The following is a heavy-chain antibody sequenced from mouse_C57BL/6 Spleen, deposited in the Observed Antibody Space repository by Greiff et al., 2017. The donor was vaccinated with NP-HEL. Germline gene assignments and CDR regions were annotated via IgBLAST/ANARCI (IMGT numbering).Heavy chain of an antibody. J-gene: IGHJ4*01. D-gene: IGHD1-1*01. CDR2: IDPEDGET. CDR3: ARGLTTVVATRDYYAMDY. V-gene: IGHV14-2*01. Sequence: VHVKQSGAELVKPGASVKLSCTASGFNIKDYYMHWVKQRTEQGLEWIGRIDPEDGETKYAPKFQGKATITADTSSNTAYLQLSSLTSEDTAVYYCARGLTTVVATRDYYAMDYWGQGTSVTVSS. CDR1: GFNIKDYY.